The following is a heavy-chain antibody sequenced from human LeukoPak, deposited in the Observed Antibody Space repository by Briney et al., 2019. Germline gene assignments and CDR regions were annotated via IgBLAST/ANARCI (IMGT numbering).Heavy chain of an antibody. CDR3: AKERNSSGKDDY. CDR2: ISASGGST. V-gene: IGHV3-23*01. Sequence: GGSLRLSCAASGFTFGIYAMTWVRQAPGMGLDWVSTISASGGSTYYADSVKGRFTISRDNSKNTLYLLMNSLRAEDTAVYYCAKERNSSGKDDYWGQGTLVTVSS. J-gene: IGHJ4*02. CDR1: GFTFGIYA. D-gene: IGHD6-19*01.